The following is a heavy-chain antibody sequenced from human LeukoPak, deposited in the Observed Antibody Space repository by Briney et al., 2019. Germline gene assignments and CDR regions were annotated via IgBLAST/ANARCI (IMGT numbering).Heavy chain of an antibody. D-gene: IGHD4-23*01. CDR2: IYPDDSDT. V-gene: IGHV5-51*01. CDR3: ARLDDGGSEVVDY. Sequence: GESLKISCKGSGYSFSTYWIGWVRQMPGKGLEWMGIIYPDDSDTRYSPSFQGQVTISADKAISTAYLQWSSLKASDTAMYYWARLDDGGSEVVDYWGQGTLVTVSS. CDR1: GYSFSTYW. J-gene: IGHJ4*02.